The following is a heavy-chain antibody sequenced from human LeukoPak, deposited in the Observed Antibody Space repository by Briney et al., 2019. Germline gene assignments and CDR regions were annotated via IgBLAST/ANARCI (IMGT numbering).Heavy chain of an antibody. D-gene: IGHD2/OR15-2a*01. Sequence: GGSLRLSCVASGFTFSDYWMSWVRQAPGKGLEWVGHIKHDASEKYYVESVKGRFTISRDNAKNSPYLPMNSLRSEDTAVYYCARTTKYSFDIWGQGTMVTVSS. V-gene: IGHV3-7*04. J-gene: IGHJ3*02. CDR2: IKHDASEK. CDR1: GFTFSDYW. CDR3: ARTTKYSFDI.